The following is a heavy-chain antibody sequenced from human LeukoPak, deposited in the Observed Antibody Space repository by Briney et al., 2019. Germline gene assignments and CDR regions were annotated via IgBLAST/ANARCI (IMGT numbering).Heavy chain of an antibody. CDR1: GYTFTGYY. Sequence: ASVKVSCKASGYTFTGYYMHWVRPAPGQGLEWMGWINPNSGGTNYAQKFQGRVTMTRDTSISTAYMELSRLRSDDTAVYYCARWPASGYYDSRAKYYFDYWGQGTLVTVSS. CDR3: ARWPASGYYDSRAKYYFDY. V-gene: IGHV1-2*02. CDR2: INPNSGGT. D-gene: IGHD3-22*01. J-gene: IGHJ4*02.